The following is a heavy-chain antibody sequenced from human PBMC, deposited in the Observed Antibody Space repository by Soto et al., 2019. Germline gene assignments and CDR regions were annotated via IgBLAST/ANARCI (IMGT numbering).Heavy chain of an antibody. V-gene: IGHV4-30-2*01. CDR2: IYHSGST. CDR1: GGSISSGGYS. CDR3: ASSHAGAHITAAVH. D-gene: IGHD6-13*01. Sequence: QLQLQESGSGLVKPSQTLSLTCAVSGGSISSGGYSWSWIRQPPGKGLEWIGYIYHSGSTYYNQSLKSRVTISVDRSKNQFSLKLSSVTAADTAVYYCASSHAGAHITAAVHWGQGTLVTVSS. J-gene: IGHJ4*02.